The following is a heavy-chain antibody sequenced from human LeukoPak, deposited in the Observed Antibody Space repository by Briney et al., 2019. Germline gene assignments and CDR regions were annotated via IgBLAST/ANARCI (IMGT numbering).Heavy chain of an antibody. V-gene: IGHV3-53*01. Sequence: GSLRLSCAASGVTVSSNYMSWVRQAPGEGLEWVSVIYSGGSTYYADSVKGRFTISRDNSKNTLYLQMNSLRAGDTAVYYCASGFSVVGATTFDYWGQGTLVTVSS. CDR3: ASGFSVVGATTFDY. CDR2: IYSGGST. J-gene: IGHJ4*02. CDR1: GVTVSSNY. D-gene: IGHD1-26*01.